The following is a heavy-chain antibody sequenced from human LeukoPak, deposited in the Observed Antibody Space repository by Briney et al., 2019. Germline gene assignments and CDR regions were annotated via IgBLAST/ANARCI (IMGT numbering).Heavy chain of an antibody. J-gene: IGHJ3*02. V-gene: IGHV1-2*02. CDR2: INPNSGGT. CDR3: ARDATPFRYCSGGSCYPPGEDAFDI. CDR1: GYTFTGYY. D-gene: IGHD2-15*01. Sequence: ASVKVSCKASGYTFTGYYMHWVRQAPGQGLEWMGWINPNSGGTNYAQKFQGRVTMTRDTSISTAYMELSRLRSDDTAVYYCARDATPFRYCSGGSCYPPGEDAFDIWGQGTMVTVSS.